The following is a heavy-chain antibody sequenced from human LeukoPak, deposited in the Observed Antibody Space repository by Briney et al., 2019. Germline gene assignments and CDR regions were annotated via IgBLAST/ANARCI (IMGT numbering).Heavy chain of an antibody. J-gene: IGHJ5*02. V-gene: IGHV4-39*01. CDR3: ARQIRYTYDPNWFHP. Sequence: KPSETLSLTCSVSGDSIAATSYYWAWIRQPPGKGLEWIGSIYYSGNTKYDPSLQSRVTISVDTSKNQFSLSLTSVTVADTAVYYCARQIRYTYDPNWFHPWGQGTLVTVSS. CDR1: GDSIAATSYY. CDR2: IYYSGNT. D-gene: IGHD5-12*01.